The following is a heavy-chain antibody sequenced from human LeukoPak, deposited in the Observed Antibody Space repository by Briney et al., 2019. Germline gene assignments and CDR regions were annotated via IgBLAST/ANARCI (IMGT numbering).Heavy chain of an antibody. J-gene: IGHJ5*02. CDR2: IYTSGST. V-gene: IGHV4-59*01. CDR1: GGSISIYS. Sequence: SETLSLTCTVPGGSISIYSWTWIPQPPGKGLEWIGYIYTSGSTTYNPSLKSRVTISVDTSKNQFSLKLSSVTAADTAVYYCARQGSSDWFDPWGQGTLVTVSS. D-gene: IGHD6-6*01. CDR3: ARQGSSDWFDP.